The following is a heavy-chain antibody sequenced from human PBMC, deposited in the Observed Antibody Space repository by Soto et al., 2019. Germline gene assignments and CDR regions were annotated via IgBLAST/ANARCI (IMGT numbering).Heavy chain of an antibody. CDR1: GFTLSRYS. V-gene: IGHV3-48*01. D-gene: IGHD3-10*01. CDR2: IIVTGGNR. CDR3: ARAVAPMVRGVKVDHYYGMDV. J-gene: IGHJ6*02. Sequence: GGSLRLSCEASGFTLSRYSINWVRQAPGKGLEWLAYIIVTGGNRYYADSVKGRFTISTDNSKNTLFLQMNSLRAEDTAVYYCARAVAPMVRGVKVDHYYGMDVWGQGTTVTVSS.